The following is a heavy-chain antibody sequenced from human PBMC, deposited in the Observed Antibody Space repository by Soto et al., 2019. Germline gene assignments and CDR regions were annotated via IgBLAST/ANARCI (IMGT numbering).Heavy chain of an antibody. D-gene: IGHD3-22*01. Sequence: EVQLVESGGGLVKPGGSLRLSCAASGFTFSSYSMNWVRQAPGKGLEWVSSISSSSSYIYYADSVKGRFTISRDNAKNSLYLQMNSLRDEDTAVYYCASIGVDSSGYLYYYYGMDVWGQGTTVTVSS. CDR2: ISSSSSYI. CDR3: ASIGVDSSGYLYYYYGMDV. J-gene: IGHJ6*02. CDR1: GFTFSSYS. V-gene: IGHV3-21*01.